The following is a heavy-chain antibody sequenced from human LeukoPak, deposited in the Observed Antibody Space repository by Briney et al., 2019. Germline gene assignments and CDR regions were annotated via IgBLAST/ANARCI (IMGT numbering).Heavy chain of an antibody. J-gene: IGHJ6*02. V-gene: IGHV4-34*01. D-gene: IGHD2-2*02. CDR1: GGSFSGYY. CDR3: ARALGYCSSTSCYKSYYYYGMDV. CDR2: INHSGST. Sequence: SETLSLTCAVYGGSFSGYYWSWIRQPPGKGLEWIGEINHSGSTNYNPSLKSRVTISVDTSKNQFSPKLSSVTAADTAVYYCARALGYCSSTSCYKSYYYYGMDVWGQGTTVTVSS.